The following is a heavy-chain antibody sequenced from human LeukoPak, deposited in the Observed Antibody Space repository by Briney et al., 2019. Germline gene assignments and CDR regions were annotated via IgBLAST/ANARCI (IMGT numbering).Heavy chain of an antibody. CDR2: IYYSGTT. CDR3: ARDRELGY. J-gene: IGHJ4*02. CDR1: GGSISSYY. Sequence: PSETLSLTCTVSGGSISSYYWSWIRQPPGKGLEWIGYIYYSGTTYYNTSLRGRVTMSVDTSKNQFSLKLTSVTAADTAVYYCARDRELGYWGQGTLVTVSS. D-gene: IGHD3-10*01. V-gene: IGHV4-59*01.